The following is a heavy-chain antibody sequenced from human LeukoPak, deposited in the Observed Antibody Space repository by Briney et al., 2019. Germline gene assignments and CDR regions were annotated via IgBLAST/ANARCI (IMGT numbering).Heavy chain of an antibody. D-gene: IGHD4-17*01. Sequence: ASVTVSCTASGYTFTGYYMHWVRQAPGQGLEWMGRINPNSGGTNYAQKFQGRVTMTRDTSISTAYMELSRLRSDDTAVYYCARELIRTTVTFDPWGQGTLVTVSS. CDR2: INPNSGGT. CDR3: ARELIRTTVTFDP. J-gene: IGHJ5*02. CDR1: GYTFTGYY. V-gene: IGHV1-2*06.